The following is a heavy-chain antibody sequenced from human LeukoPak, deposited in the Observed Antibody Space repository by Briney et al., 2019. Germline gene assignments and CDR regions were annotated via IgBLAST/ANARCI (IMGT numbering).Heavy chain of an antibody. CDR3: AREQLGPETQFDY. Sequence: GASVKVSCKASGYTFTGYGISWVRQAPGQGLEWMGWISAYNGNTNYAHKVQGRVTKTTDTSTSTAYMELRSLRSDDTAVYYCAREQLGPETQFDYWGQGTLVTVSS. J-gene: IGHJ4*02. D-gene: IGHD6-13*01. CDR1: GYTFTGYG. V-gene: IGHV1-18*01. CDR2: ISAYNGNT.